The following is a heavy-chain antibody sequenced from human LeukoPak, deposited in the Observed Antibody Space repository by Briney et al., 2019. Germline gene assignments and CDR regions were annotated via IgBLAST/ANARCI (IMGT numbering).Heavy chain of an antibody. CDR1: GGSISSGGSY. CDR2: IYYSGST. V-gene: IGHV4-31*03. Sequence: SETLSLTCTVSGGSISSGGSYWSWIRQHPGKGLEWIGYIYYSGSTYYNPSLKSRVTISVDTSKNQFSLKLSSVTAADTAVYYCGGYCSGGSCYRRAFDIWGQGTMVTVSS. D-gene: IGHD2-15*01. J-gene: IGHJ3*02. CDR3: GGYCSGGSCYRRAFDI.